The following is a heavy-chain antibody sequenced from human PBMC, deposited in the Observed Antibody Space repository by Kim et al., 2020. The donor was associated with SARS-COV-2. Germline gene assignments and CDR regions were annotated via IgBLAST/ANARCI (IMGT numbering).Heavy chain of an antibody. CDR3: ARWARVGSDFLGPFDN. CDR2: ISRSGSII. CDR1: GFAFSSHT. V-gene: IGHV3-48*02. J-gene: IGHJ4*02. D-gene: IGHD3-10*01. Sequence: GGSLRLSCAASGFAFSSHTMNWVRQAPGKGLEWVSFISRSGSIIYYADSVRGRFTISRDNAKNSLHLQMNSLRDEDTAVYFCARWARVGSDFLGPFDNWGQGILVTVSS.